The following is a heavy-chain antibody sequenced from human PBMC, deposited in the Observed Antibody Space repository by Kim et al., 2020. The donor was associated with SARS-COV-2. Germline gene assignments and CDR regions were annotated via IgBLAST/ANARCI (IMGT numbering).Heavy chain of an antibody. J-gene: IGHJ4*02. D-gene: IGHD5-18*01. CDR2: INPSGGST. Sequence: ASVKVSCKASGYTFTSYYMHWVRQAPGQGLEWMGIINPSGGSTSYAQKFQGRVTMTRDTSTSTVYMELSSLRSEDTAVYYCARAHRIQLWLAPGGYWGQGTLVTVSS. V-gene: IGHV1-46*01. CDR3: ARAHRIQLWLAPGGY. CDR1: GYTFTSYY.